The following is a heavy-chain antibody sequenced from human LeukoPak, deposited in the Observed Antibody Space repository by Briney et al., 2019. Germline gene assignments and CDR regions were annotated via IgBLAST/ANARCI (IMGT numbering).Heavy chain of an antibody. Sequence: GGSLRLSCAASGFTFNTYWMSWVRQAPGKGLEWVANLKQDGSEEYNVDSVKGRFTISRDNAKNSLYLQMNSLRAEDTAVYYCARAEYCYYCGMDVWGQGTTVIVSS. CDR2: LKQDGSEE. D-gene: IGHD2/OR15-2a*01. CDR1: GFTFNTYW. J-gene: IGHJ6*02. V-gene: IGHV3-7*03. CDR3: ARAEYCYYCGMDV.